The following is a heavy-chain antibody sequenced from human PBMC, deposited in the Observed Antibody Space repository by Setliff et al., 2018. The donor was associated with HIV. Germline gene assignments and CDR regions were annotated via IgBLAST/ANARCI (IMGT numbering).Heavy chain of an antibody. Sequence: SETLSLTCAVSGGSISSSDWWTWVRQPPGRGLEWIGEIHHSGRTNCNPSLKSRVTISVDQSENQFSLRLSSVTAADTAVYYCARSSYCSGGSCSTFAYWGQGTLVTVSS. CDR1: GGSISSSDW. V-gene: IGHV4-4*02. CDR2: IHHSGRT. D-gene: IGHD2-15*01. J-gene: IGHJ4*02. CDR3: ARSSYCSGGSCSTFAY.